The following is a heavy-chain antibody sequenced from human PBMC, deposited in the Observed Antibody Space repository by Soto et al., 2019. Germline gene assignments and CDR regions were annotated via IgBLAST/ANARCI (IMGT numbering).Heavy chain of an antibody. D-gene: IGHD5-18*01. CDR2: ISYDGSNK. Sequence: PGGSLRLSCAASGFTFSSYAMHWVRQAPGKGLEWVAVISYDGSNKYYADSVKGRFTISRDNSKNTLYLQMNSLRAEDTAVYYCARDGNPGYSYGRLGYFDYWGQGTLVTVSS. CDR1: GFTFSSYA. V-gene: IGHV3-30-3*01. J-gene: IGHJ4*02. CDR3: ARDGNPGYSYGRLGYFDY.